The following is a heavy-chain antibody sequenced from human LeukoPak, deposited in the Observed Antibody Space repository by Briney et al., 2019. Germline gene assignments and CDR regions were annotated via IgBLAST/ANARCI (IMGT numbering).Heavy chain of an antibody. CDR1: GGSISSSY. J-gene: IGHJ3*02. V-gene: IGHV4-59*01. D-gene: IGHD5-18*01. CDR2: IYYSGST. CDR3: ASGRGLYSFYAFDI. Sequence: SETLSLTCTVSGGSISSSYWSWIRQPPGKGLEWIGYIYYSGSTDYNPSLRSRVTISVDTSKSQFSLKLSSVTAADTAVYYCASGRGLYSFYAFDIWGQGTMVTVSS.